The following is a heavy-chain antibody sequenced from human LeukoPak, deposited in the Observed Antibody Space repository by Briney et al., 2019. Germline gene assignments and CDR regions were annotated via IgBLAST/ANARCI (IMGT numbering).Heavy chain of an antibody. V-gene: IGHV1-69*06. Sequence: SVKVSCKASGGTFSSYAISWVRQAPGQGLEWMGGIIPIFGTANYAQKFQGRVTITADKSTSTAYMELSSLRSEDTAVYYCARIAAAGTNFDYWGQGTLVTVSS. J-gene: IGHJ4*02. CDR2: IIPIFGTA. D-gene: IGHD6-13*01. CDR1: GGTFSSYA. CDR3: ARIAAAGTNFDY.